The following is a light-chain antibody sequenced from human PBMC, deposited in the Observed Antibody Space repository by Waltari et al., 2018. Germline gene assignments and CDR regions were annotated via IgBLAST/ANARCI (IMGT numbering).Light chain of an antibody. CDR3: QQHYSSPLT. CDR2: WAS. Sequence: DIVMTQSPDSLAVSLGERATINCRSSQSILDNSNNKNNLTWYQRKPGQAPKLLIYWASTPEAGVPARFSGSGSGTHFTLTISSLQAEDVAVYYCQQHYSSPLTFGGGTKVEL. J-gene: IGKJ4*01. CDR1: QSILDNSNNKNN. V-gene: IGKV4-1*01.